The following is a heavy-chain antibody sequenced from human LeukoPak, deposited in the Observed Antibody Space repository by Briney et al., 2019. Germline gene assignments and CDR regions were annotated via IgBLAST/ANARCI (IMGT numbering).Heavy chain of an antibody. D-gene: IGHD2-2*02. Sequence: GGSLRLSCAASGFTFSSYAMSWVRQAPGKGLEWVSAISGSGGSTYYADSVKGRFTISRDNSKNTLYLQMNSLRAEDTAVYYCAKVTGYCSSTSCYTLYYYYYYMDVWGKGTTVTVSS. V-gene: IGHV3-23*01. CDR3: AKVTGYCSSTSCYTLYYYYYYMDV. J-gene: IGHJ6*03. CDR1: GFTFSSYA. CDR2: ISGSGGST.